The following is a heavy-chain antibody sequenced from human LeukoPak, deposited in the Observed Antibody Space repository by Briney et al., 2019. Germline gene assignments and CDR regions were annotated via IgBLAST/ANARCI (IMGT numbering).Heavy chain of an antibody. J-gene: IGHJ4*02. Sequence: PGGSLRLSCAASGFTFSSYGMHWVRQAPGKGLEWVAVIWYDGSNKYYADSVKGRFTISRDNSKNTLYLQMNSLRAEDTAVYYCARGTGSYYSSFDYWGQGILVTVSS. CDR1: GFTFSSYG. CDR2: IWYDGSNK. V-gene: IGHV3-33*01. D-gene: IGHD3-10*01. CDR3: ARGTGSYYSSFDY.